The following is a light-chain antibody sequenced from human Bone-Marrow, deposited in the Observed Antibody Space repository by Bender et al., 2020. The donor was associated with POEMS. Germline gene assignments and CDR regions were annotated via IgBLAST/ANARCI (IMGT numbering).Light chain of an antibody. CDR3: QSYDNSLGGWV. V-gene: IGLV3-25*02. CDR2: EDT. CDR1: ALPRQY. Sequence: SYELTQPPSVSVSPGQTAGITCSGDALPRQYGYWYQQKPGQSPVLLIYEDTERPSGIPERFSGSRSGTTVTLTITGLQAEDEGDYYCQSYDNSLGGWVFGGGTKLTVL. J-gene: IGLJ3*02.